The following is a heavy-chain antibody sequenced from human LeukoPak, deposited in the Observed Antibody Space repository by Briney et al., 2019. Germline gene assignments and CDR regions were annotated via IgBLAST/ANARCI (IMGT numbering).Heavy chain of an antibody. J-gene: IGHJ3*02. CDR2: IIPIFGTA. V-gene: IGHV1-69*05. CDR3: ARDSLYYYDSSGEGVRAFDI. D-gene: IGHD3-22*01. CDR1: GGTFSSYA. Sequence: SVKVSCKASGGTFSSYAISWVRQAPGQGLEWMGGIIPIFGTANYAQKFQGRVTITTDESTSTAYMELSSLRSEDTAVYYCARDSLYYYDSSGEGVRAFDIWGQGTMVTVSS.